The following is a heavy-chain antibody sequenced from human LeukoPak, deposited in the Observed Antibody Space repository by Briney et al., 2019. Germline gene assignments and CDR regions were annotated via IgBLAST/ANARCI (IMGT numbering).Heavy chain of an antibody. CDR1: GFTVSSDL. CDR2: MNSGGET. CDR3: ARGGSMVRGVL. D-gene: IGHD3-10*01. Sequence: PGGSLRLSCVVSGFTVSSDLMNWVRQAPGMGLEWVSAMNSGGETYYADSVRGRFIISRDKSRNTLYLQMNSLRVDDTAVYYCARGGSMVRGVLWGQGTLVTVSS. V-gene: IGHV3-53*01. J-gene: IGHJ4*02.